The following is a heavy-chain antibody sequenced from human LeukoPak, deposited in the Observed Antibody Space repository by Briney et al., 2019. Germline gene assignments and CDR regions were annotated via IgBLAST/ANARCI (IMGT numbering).Heavy chain of an antibody. J-gene: IGHJ4*02. D-gene: IGHD3-10*01. CDR3: ARDLGPVHSGY. Sequence: PGGSLRLSCAASGFTFSSYAMNWVRQAPGKGLEWVSYISSSGSTIYYADSVKGRFTISRVNAKNSLYLQMNGLRAEDTAVYYCARDLGPVHSGYWGQGTLVTVSS. CDR1: GFTFSSYA. CDR2: ISSSGSTI. V-gene: IGHV3-48*03.